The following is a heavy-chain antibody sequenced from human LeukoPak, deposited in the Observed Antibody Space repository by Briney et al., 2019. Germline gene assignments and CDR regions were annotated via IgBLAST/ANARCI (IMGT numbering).Heavy chain of an antibody. D-gene: IGHD3-10*01. CDR2: VKSYNAGGTT. J-gene: IGHJ4*02. Sequence: PGGSLRLSCAASGFSIENDWMSWVRQAPGKGLEWVGRVKSYNAGGTTHYAAPVKGRVIISRDDSKNMLYLEMDSLKTEDTDVYYCTLIQGWGAGSYFLDYWGQGALVTVSS. CDR3: TLIQGWGAGSYFLDY. V-gene: IGHV3-15*01. CDR1: GFSIENDW.